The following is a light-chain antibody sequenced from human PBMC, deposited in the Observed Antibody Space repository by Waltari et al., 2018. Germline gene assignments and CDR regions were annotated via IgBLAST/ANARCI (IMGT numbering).Light chain of an antibody. J-gene: IGKJ2*01. CDR2: GAS. Sequence: EIVMTQSPATLSVSPGERATLSCRASQNIRSNLAWYRQKPGQAPRLLIYGASFRATGIQARISGSGSGTEFTLTISSLQSEDFAVYFCQQYDNWPPITFGQGTKLEIK. CDR1: QNIRSN. V-gene: IGKV3-15*01. CDR3: QQYDNWPPIT.